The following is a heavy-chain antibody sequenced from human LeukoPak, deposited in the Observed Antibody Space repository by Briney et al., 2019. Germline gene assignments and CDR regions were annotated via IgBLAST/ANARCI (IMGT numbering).Heavy chain of an antibody. CDR3: ARSTILDY. V-gene: IGHV4-34*01. Sequence: PSETLSLTCAVYGGSFSGYYWSWIRQPPGKGLEWIGEINHSGSTSYNPSLKSRVTISVDTSKNQFSLKLSSVTAADTAVYYCARSTILDYWGQGTLVTVSS. D-gene: IGHD5/OR15-5a*01. J-gene: IGHJ4*02. CDR1: GGSFSGYY. CDR2: INHSGST.